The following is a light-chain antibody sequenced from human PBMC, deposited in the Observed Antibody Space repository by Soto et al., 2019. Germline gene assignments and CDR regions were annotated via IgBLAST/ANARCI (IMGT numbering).Light chain of an antibody. V-gene: IGLV2-14*01. CDR3: SSYTSSTSLV. CDR1: SSDVGRYNY. CDR2: EVS. J-gene: IGLJ2*01. Sequence: QSALTQPASVSGSPGQSITISCTGTSSDVGRYNYVSWYQQYPGKAPKLMIFEVSNRPSGISNRFSGSKSGNTASLTISGLQIEDEADYYCSSYTSSTSLVFGGGTKVTVL.